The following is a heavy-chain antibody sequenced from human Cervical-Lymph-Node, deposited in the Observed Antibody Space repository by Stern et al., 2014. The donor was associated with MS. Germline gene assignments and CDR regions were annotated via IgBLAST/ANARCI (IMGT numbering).Heavy chain of an antibody. CDR1: GGSFSGYY. CDR2: INHSGST. CDR3: ARAHSSSSDGGLDH. Sequence: QVQLQQWGAGLLKPSETLSLTCAVYGGSFSGYYWSWIRQPPGKGLEWIGEINHSGSTNYNPSLKSRVTISVDTSKNQFALKLSSVTAADTAVYYCARAHSSSSDGGLDHWGQGTLGTVSS. V-gene: IGHV4-34*01. D-gene: IGHD6-6*01. J-gene: IGHJ4*02.